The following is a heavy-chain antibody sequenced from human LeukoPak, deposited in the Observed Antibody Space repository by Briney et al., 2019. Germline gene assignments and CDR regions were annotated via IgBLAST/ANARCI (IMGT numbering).Heavy chain of an antibody. CDR1: GFTFSRYW. CDR3: ARVPITLAGTKDAKYFQH. V-gene: IGHV3-74*01. CDR2: INSDGSST. J-gene: IGHJ1*01. D-gene: IGHD6-19*01. Sequence: GGSLRLSCAASGFTFSRYWMHWVRQAPGEVLVWASRINSDGSSTTYADSVKGRFTISRDNAKNTLYLQMNSLRAEDTALYYCARVPITLAGTKDAKYFQHWGQGTLVTVSS.